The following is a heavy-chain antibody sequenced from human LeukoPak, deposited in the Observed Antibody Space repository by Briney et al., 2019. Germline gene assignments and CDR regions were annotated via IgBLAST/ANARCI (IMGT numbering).Heavy chain of an antibody. J-gene: IGHJ4*02. Sequence: KPSETLSLTCTVSGGSISSSSYYWGWIRQPPGKGLEWIGSIYYGGSTYYNPSLKSRVTISVDTSKNQFSLKLSSVTAADTAVYYCAAVSYYFDYWGQGTLVTVSS. V-gene: IGHV4-39*01. CDR2: IYYGGST. D-gene: IGHD6-6*01. CDR3: AAVSYYFDY. CDR1: GGSISSSSYY.